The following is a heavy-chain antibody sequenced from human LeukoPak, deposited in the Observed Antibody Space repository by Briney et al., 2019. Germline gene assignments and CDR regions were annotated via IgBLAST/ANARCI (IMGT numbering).Heavy chain of an antibody. J-gene: IGHJ4*02. Sequence: PSETLSLTCAVYGGSFSGYYWSWIRQPPGKGLEWIGEISHSGSTNYNPSLKSRVTISVDTSKNQFSLKLSSVTTADTAVYYCARRPRYGYNYAYYFDYWGQGTLVTVSS. CDR2: ISHSGST. CDR1: GGSFSGYY. V-gene: IGHV4-34*01. D-gene: IGHD5-24*01. CDR3: ARRPRYGYNYAYYFDY.